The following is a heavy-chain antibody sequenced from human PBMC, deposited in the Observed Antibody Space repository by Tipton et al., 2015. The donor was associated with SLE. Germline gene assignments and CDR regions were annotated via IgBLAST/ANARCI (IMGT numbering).Heavy chain of an antibody. Sequence: TLSLTCTVSGVSISGSSYYWGWIRQPPGKGLEWIGSFHDGGNTYYNPSLESRVTISVDTSKNQFSLNLISVTAADTAMYYCARHELSPYCGAECRDYWGQGTLVTVSS. J-gene: IGHJ4*02. CDR2: FHDGGNT. CDR3: ARHELSPYCGAECRDY. V-gene: IGHV4-39*07. D-gene: IGHD2-21*01. CDR1: GVSISGSSYY.